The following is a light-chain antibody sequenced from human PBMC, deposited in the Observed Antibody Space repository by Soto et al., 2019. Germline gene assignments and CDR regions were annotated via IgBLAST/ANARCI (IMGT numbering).Light chain of an antibody. V-gene: IGLV1-51*01. J-gene: IGLJ2*01. CDR1: SSNIGNNY. CDR2: DNN. Sequence: QSVLTQPPSVSAAPGQKVTISCSGSSSNIGNNYVSWYQQLPGTAPKHLIYDNNKRPSGIPDRFSGSKSGTSATLGITGLQAGDEADYYCGTWGSSLGGVVFGGGTKLTVL. CDR3: GTWGSSLGGVV.